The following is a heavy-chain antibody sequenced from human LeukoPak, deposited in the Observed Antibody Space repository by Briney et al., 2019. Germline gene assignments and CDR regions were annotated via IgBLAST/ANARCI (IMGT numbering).Heavy chain of an antibody. CDR1: GGSLSSVSSY. V-gene: IGHV4-61*01. CDR3: GRDKDAFDI. CDR2: INCSGST. Sequence: TLSPTCTVSGGSLSSVSSYWSWIRHPPGRGREWIGNINCSGSTNYHPCLKSRVTISVDTSTNQFTLKLSSVTAADTAVYCGGRDKDAFDIWGQGTMVTVSS. J-gene: IGHJ3*02.